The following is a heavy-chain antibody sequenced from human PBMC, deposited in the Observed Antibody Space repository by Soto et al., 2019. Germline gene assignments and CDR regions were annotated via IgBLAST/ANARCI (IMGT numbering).Heavy chain of an antibody. Sequence: GGSLRLSCAASGFTFSSYGMHWVRQAPGKGLEWVAVIWYDGSNKYYADSVKGRFTISRDNSKNTLYLQMNSLRAEDTAVYYCARDPLAVAPLYYFDYWGQGTLVTVSS. CDR3: ARDPLAVAPLYYFDY. CDR2: IWYDGSNK. J-gene: IGHJ4*02. D-gene: IGHD6-19*01. V-gene: IGHV3-33*01. CDR1: GFTFSSYG.